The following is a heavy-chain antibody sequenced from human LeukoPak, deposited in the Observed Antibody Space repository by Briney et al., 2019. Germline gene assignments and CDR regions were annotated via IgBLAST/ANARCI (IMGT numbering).Heavy chain of an antibody. Sequence: GGSLRLSCAASGFTFSSYSMNWVRQAPGKGLEWVSYISSSSTIYYADSVKGRFTISRDNAKNSLYLQMNSLRDEDTAVYYCAREVIFDVRFDYWGQGTLVTVSS. CDR3: AREVIFDVRFDY. D-gene: IGHD3-3*02. CDR2: ISSSSTI. V-gene: IGHV3-48*02. J-gene: IGHJ4*02. CDR1: GFTFSSYS.